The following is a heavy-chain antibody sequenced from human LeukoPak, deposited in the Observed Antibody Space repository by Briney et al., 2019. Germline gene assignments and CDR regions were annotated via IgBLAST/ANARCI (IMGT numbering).Heavy chain of an antibody. CDR2: IDPSGDTI. D-gene: IGHD6-13*01. CDR1: GFTFSDYY. Sequence: PGGSLRLSCVASGFTFSDYYMSWIRQSPEKGLERVSYIDPSGDTIYYADSVKGRFTISRDNAKNSLYLRMNALRAEDTAVYYCARYRGHSTTWPYLFDYWGQGTLVTVSS. J-gene: IGHJ4*02. V-gene: IGHV3-11*04. CDR3: ARYRGHSTTWPYLFDY.